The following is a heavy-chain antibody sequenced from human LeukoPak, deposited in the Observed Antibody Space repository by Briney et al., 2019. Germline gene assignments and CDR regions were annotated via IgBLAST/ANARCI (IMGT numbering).Heavy chain of an antibody. CDR3: ARHGSSYYEPRYNWFDP. CDR2: IYPGDSNT. J-gene: IGHJ5*02. Sequence: GESLKISFQSSGYIFNNYWIVWVRPVPGKGLEWMGMIYPGDSNTRYSPSFEGQVTISADKSISTAYLQWSRLKASDTAMYYCARHGSSYYEPRYNWFDPWGQGTLVTVSS. V-gene: IGHV5-51*01. CDR1: GYIFNNYW. D-gene: IGHD3-16*01.